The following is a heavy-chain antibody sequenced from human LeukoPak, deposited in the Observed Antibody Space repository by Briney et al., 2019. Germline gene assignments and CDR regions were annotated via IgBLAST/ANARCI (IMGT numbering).Heavy chain of an antibody. CDR3: ARDLVYSSGWYAGELDQ. D-gene: IGHD6-19*01. J-gene: IGHJ4*02. V-gene: IGHV3-30*04. Sequence: PGGSLRLSCSASGFAFSSDAMHWVRQAPGRGLEWLAVISYDESNEDYAESVRGRFTISRDNSKSTLFLQMNSLRPEDTGVYYCARDLVYSSGWYAGELDQWGLGTLVIVSS. CDR1: GFAFSSDA. CDR2: ISYDESNE.